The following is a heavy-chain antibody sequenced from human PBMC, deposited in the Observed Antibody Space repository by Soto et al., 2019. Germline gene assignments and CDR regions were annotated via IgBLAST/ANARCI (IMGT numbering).Heavy chain of an antibody. CDR1: GFTFSSYE. CDR2: ISSSGSTI. CDR3: ARDFDPSYYYDCSGYYLEDP. J-gene: IGHJ5*02. D-gene: IGHD3-22*01. Sequence: EVQLVESGGGLVQPGGSLRLSCAASGFTFSSYEMNWVRQAPGKGLEWVSYISSSGSTIYYADSVKGRFTISRDNAKNSLYLQMNSLRAEDTAVYYCARDFDPSYYYDCSGYYLEDPWGQGTLVTVSS. V-gene: IGHV3-48*03.